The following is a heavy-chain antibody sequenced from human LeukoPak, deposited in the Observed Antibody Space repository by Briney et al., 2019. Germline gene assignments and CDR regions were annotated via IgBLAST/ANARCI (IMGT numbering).Heavy chain of an antibody. CDR3: AKDDFWSSYGEKTNWFDP. D-gene: IGHD3-3*01. Sequence: PGGSLRLSCAASGFTFSSYAMSWVRQAPGKGLEWVSAISGSGGSTYYADSVKGRFTISRDISKHTLYMQMNSQRAEDTAVYYCAKDDFWSSYGEKTNWFDPWGQGTLVPVSS. V-gene: IGHV3-23*01. J-gene: IGHJ5*02. CDR2: ISGSGGST. CDR1: GFTFSSYA.